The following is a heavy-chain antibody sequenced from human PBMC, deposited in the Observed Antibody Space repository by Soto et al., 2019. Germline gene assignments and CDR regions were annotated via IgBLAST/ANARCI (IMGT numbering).Heavy chain of an antibody. D-gene: IGHD5-12*01. CDR1: GGTFSSYA. CDR2: IIPIFGTA. J-gene: IGHJ4*02. Sequence: SVKVSCKASGGTFSSYAISWVRQAPGQGLEWMGGIIPIFGTANYAQKFQGRVTITADESTSTAYMELSSLRSEDTAVYYCARLKRWLQGYFDYWGQGTLVTVSS. CDR3: ARLKRWLQGYFDY. V-gene: IGHV1-69*13.